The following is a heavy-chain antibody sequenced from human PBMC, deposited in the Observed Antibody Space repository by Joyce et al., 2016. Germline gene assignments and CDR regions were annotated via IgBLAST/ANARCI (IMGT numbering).Heavy chain of an antibody. CDR1: GLSFDLHSF. J-gene: IGHJ2*01. CDR3: ARHPYNVHTPLGSDWYFDL. V-gene: IGHV4-38-2*01. D-gene: IGHD5-18*01. Sequence: QVQLQESGPGLVKPSETLSLTCGVSGLSFDLHSFWGWIRQPPGKGLEGIGNVCLRGVPRYIPSLKSRVTISMDTSKNQFSRNLNSVTAADTAVYFCARHPYNVHTPLGSDWYFDLWGRGTLVTVSS. CDR2: VCLRGVP.